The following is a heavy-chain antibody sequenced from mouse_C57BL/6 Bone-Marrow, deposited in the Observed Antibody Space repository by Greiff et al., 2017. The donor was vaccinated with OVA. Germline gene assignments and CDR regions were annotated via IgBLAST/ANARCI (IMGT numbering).Heavy chain of an antibody. CDR2: INTSSGYT. CDR1: GYTFTSYW. D-gene: IGHD1-1*02. V-gene: IGHV1-7*01. CDR3: ARWGGGRDFDY. J-gene: IGHJ2*01. Sequence: QVQLQQSGADLAKPGASVKLSCKASGYTFTSYWMHWVKQRPGQGLEWIGYINTSSGYTKYNQKFKGKATLTADKSSSTAYMQMSSLTSEDSAVYYCARWGGGRDFDYWGQGTTLTVSS.